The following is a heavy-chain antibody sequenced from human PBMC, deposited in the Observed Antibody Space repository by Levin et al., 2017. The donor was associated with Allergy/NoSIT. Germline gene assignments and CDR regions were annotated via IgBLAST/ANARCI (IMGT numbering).Heavy chain of an antibody. Sequence: ASVKVSCKASGYTFTSYDINWVRQATGQGLEWMGWMNPNSGNTGYAQKFQGRVTMTRNTSISTAYMELSSLRSEDTAVYYCATTVSSGSYSFLGYYYYGMDGWGQGTTVTVSS. D-gene: IGHD3-10*01. V-gene: IGHV1-8*01. CDR3: ATTVSSGSYSFLGYYYYGMDG. CDR1: GYTFTSYD. CDR2: MNPNSGNT. J-gene: IGHJ6*02.